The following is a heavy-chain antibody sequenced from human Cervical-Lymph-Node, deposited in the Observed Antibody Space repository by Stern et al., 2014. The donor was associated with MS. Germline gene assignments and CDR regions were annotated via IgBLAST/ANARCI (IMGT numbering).Heavy chain of an antibody. V-gene: IGHV4-34*01. CDR3: VLSLSLTTRTFDY. CDR2: INHSGIT. D-gene: IGHD4-11*01. CDR1: GGSFSGYF. Sequence: QVQLQQWGAGLLKPSETLSLTCAVYGGSFSGYFWTWIRQPPWKGLEWIGEINHSGITKYNPSLTSRVTISVDTSKNQCSLKLTSVTAADTAMYYCVLSLSLTTRTFDYWGQGALLTVSS. J-gene: IGHJ4*02.